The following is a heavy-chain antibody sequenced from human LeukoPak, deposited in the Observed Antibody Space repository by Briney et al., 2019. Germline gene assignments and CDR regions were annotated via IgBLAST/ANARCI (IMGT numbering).Heavy chain of an antibody. V-gene: IGHV3-48*01. CDR1: GFAFSSYI. Sequence: GGSLRLSCAASGFAFSSYIMNWVRQARGKGLEWVSYPSSSSSTIYYTDSVKGRFTISRDNAKNPLYLQINSLRAEDTAVYYCAKSFYYAFDYWGQGTLVTVSS. D-gene: IGHD3-22*01. J-gene: IGHJ4*02. CDR2: PSSSSSTI. CDR3: AKSFYYAFDY.